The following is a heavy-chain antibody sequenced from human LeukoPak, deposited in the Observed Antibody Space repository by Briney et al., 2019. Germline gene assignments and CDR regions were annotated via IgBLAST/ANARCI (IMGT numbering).Heavy chain of an antibody. CDR2: INHSGST. CDR1: GGSFSGYY. J-gene: IGHJ4*02. D-gene: IGHD3-22*01. V-gene: IGHV4-34*01. CDR3: ARANYYDSSGPFDY. Sequence: SETLSLTCAVYGGSFSGYYWSWIRQPPGKGLEWIGEINHSGSTNYNPSLKSRVTISVDTSKNQFSLKLSSVTAEDTAVYYCARANYYDSSGPFDYWGQGTLVTVSS.